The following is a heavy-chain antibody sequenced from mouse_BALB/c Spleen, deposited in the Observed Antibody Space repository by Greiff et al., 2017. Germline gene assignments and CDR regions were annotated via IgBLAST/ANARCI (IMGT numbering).Heavy chain of an antibody. Sequence: EVMLVESGGGLVQPGGSLKLSCAASGFTFSSYGMSWVRQTPDKRLELVATINSNGGSTYYPDSVKGRFTISRDNAKNTLYLQMSSLKSEDTAMYYCARDLWYMDYWGQGTSVTVSS. CDR1: GFTFSSYG. CDR3: ARDLWYMDY. V-gene: IGHV5-6-3*01. D-gene: IGHD2-1*01. J-gene: IGHJ4*01. CDR2: INSNGGST.